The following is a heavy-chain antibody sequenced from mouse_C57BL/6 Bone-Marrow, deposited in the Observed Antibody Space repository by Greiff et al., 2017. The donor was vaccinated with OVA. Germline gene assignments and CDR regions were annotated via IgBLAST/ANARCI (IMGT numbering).Heavy chain of an antibody. CDR2: INPSTGGT. J-gene: IGHJ2*01. Sequence: EVKLQESGPELVKPGASVKISCKASGYSFTGYYMNWVKQSPEKSLEWIGEINPSTGGTTYNQKFKAKATLTVDKSSSTAYMQLKSLTSEDSAVYYCARSFDYDGDFDYWGQGTTLTVSS. D-gene: IGHD2-4*01. V-gene: IGHV1-42*01. CDR3: ARSFDYDGDFDY. CDR1: GYSFTGYY.